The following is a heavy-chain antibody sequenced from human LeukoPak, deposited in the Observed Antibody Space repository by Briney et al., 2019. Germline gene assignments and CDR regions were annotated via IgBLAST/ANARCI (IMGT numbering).Heavy chain of an antibody. CDR3: ATFMVRGVDGSDAFDI. Sequence: SQTLSLTCTVSGGSISSGSYYWSWIRQPAGRGLEWIGRIYTSGSTNYNPSLKSRVTTSVDTSKNQFSLKLSSVTAADTAVYYCATFMVRGVDGSDAFDIWGQGTMVTVSS. D-gene: IGHD3-10*01. CDR1: GGSISSGSYY. V-gene: IGHV4-61*02. J-gene: IGHJ3*02. CDR2: IYTSGST.